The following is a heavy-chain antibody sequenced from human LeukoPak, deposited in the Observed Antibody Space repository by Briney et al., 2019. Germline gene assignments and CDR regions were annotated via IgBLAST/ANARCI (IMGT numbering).Heavy chain of an antibody. J-gene: IGHJ2*01. CDR1: GFTFRSYG. CDR2: IRGIGGST. CDR3: AKPCYFDRHWYFDL. D-gene: IGHD3-22*01. Sequence: GGSLRLSCAASGFTFRSYGMSWVRQPPGKGLEWVSAIRGIGGSTEYADSVQGRFTISRDNSKNTLYLQMNSLRVEDTAIYYCAKPCYFDRHWYFDLWGRGTLVSVSS. V-gene: IGHV3-23*01.